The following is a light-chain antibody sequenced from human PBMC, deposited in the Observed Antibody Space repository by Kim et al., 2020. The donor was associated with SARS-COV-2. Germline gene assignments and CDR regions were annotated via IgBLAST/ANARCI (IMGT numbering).Light chain of an antibody. J-gene: IGLJ3*02. CDR3: AAWDDSLSGNWV. Sequence: QSVLTQSPSASGTPGQKVTISCSGSTSNIGSNFVYWYQQLPGTAPKLLIYRNDQRPSGVPDRFSGSKSGTSASLAISGLRSEDEAAYYCAAWDDSLSGNWVFGGGTQLTVL. CDR1: TSNIGSNF. V-gene: IGLV1-47*01. CDR2: RND.